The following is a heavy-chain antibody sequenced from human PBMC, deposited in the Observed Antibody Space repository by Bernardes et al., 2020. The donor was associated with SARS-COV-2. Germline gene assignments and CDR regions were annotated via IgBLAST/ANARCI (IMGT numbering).Heavy chain of an antibody. CDR3: TGDYLY. CDR2: ISSKPKGYAT. CDR1: GFNFSGSA. Sequence: GALRLPCAASGFNFSGSALQWVRQPSGTGLEWLGRISSKPKGYATTYAASLKGRFVISRDDSRNTAYLQIHSLKIEDTAVYYCTGDYLYWDQGTLVSVSS. D-gene: IGHD4-17*01. V-gene: IGHV3-73*01. J-gene: IGHJ4*02.